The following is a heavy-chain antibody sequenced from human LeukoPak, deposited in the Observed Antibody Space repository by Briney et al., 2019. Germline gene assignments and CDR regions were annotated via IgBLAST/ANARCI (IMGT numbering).Heavy chain of an antibody. V-gene: IGHV3-21*01. J-gene: IGHJ4*02. CDR1: GFTFSSYS. CDR2: ISSSNSSI. Sequence: GGSLRLSCAASGFTFSSYSMNWVRQAPGKGLEWVSSISSSNSSIYYADSVKGRFTISRDNAKNSLYLQMNSLRAQDTAVYYCARRVTLNSFDYWGQGTLVTVSS. D-gene: IGHD2-21*02. CDR3: ARRVTLNSFDY.